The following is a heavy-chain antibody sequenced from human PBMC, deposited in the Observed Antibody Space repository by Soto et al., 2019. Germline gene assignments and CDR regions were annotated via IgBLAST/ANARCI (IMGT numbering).Heavy chain of an antibody. CDR2: IYHSGST. J-gene: IGHJ4*02. Sequence: QLQLQESGSGLVKPSQTLSLTCAVSGGSISSGGYSWSWIRQPPGKGLEWIGYIYHSGSTYYNPFLKSRVTISVDRSKNQFSLKLSSVTAADTAVYYCARGVTTVTTIDYWGQGTLVTVSS. D-gene: IGHD4-17*01. CDR3: ARGVTTVTTIDY. V-gene: IGHV4-30-2*01. CDR1: GGSISSGGYS.